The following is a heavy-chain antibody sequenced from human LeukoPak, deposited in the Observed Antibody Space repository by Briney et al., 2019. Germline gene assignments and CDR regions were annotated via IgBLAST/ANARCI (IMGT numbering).Heavy chain of an antibody. CDR1: GFTFSSYW. D-gene: IGHD2-15*01. Sequence: PGGSLRLSCAASGFTFSSYWMHWVRQAPGKGLVWVSRINSDGSSTTYADSVKGRFAISRDNAKNTLFLQMNSLRPEDTAVYYSGRDRSLEDAFDIWGQGTMVTVSS. CDR2: INSDGSST. V-gene: IGHV3-74*03. J-gene: IGHJ3*02. CDR3: GRDRSLEDAFDI.